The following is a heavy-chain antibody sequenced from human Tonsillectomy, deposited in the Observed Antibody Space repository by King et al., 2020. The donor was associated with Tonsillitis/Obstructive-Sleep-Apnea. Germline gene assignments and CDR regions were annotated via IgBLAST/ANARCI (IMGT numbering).Heavy chain of an antibody. J-gene: IGHJ6*03. CDR3: AREPPSLPQYYYYYMDV. CDR1: GYTFTSYY. CDR2: INPSDGTT. Sequence: QLVQSGAKVKKPGASVKVSCKASGYTFTSYYIHWVRQAPGQGPEWMGIINPSDGTTSYAQKFQGRVTTTRDMSTSTVYMELSSLRSEDTAVYFCAREPPSLPQYYYYYMDVWGKGTTVTVS. V-gene: IGHV1-46*01.